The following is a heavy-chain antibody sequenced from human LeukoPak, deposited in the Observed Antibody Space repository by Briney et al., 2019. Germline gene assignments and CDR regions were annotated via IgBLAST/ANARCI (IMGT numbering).Heavy chain of an antibody. J-gene: IGHJ3*01. Sequence: GGSLRLSCAASGFTVSDYALSWFRQAPGKGLEWLSAIRGTGGTTSYADSVKGPCTPSRDTSRNTVYLQMNSPTAEDTALYPCGKDPTGDSVGAFDFWGPGTMVTVSS. CDR2: IRGTGGTT. V-gene: IGHV3-23*01. CDR3: GKDPTGDSVGAFDF. D-gene: IGHD4-17*01. CDR1: GFTVSDYA.